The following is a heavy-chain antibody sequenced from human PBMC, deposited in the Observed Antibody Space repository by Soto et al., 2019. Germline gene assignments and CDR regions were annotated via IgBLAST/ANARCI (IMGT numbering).Heavy chain of an antibody. J-gene: IGHJ4*02. CDR1: GGSISSSSYY. Sequence: QLQLQESGPGLVKPSETLSLTCTVSGGSISSSSYYWGWIRQPPGKGLEWIGSIYYSGSTYYNPSLKSRVTISVDTSKNQFSLKLSSVTAADTAVYYCARRTAEARHPFDDWGQGTLVTVSS. CDR2: IYYSGST. V-gene: IGHV4-39*01. D-gene: IGHD6-6*01. CDR3: ARRTAEARHPFDD.